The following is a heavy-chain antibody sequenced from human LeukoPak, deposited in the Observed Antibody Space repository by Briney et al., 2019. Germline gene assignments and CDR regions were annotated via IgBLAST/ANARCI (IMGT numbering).Heavy chain of an antibody. CDR3: ARGRKYYYYGMDV. CDR2: INHSGST. CDR1: GGSFSGYY. J-gene: IGHJ6*02. Sequence: SETLSLTCAVYGGSFSGYYWSLIRRPPGKGLEWIGEINHSGSTNYNPSLKSRVTISVDTSKNQFSLKLSSVTAADTAVYYCARGRKYYYYGMDVWGQGTTVTVSS. D-gene: IGHD1-14*01. V-gene: IGHV4-34*01.